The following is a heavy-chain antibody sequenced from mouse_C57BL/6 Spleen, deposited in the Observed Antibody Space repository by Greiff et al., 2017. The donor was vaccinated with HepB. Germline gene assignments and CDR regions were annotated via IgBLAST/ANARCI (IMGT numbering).Heavy chain of an antibody. Sequence: QVQLQQSGPELVKPGASVKISCKASGYAFSSSWMNWVKQRPGKGLEWIGRIYPGDGDTNYNGKFKGKATLTADKSSSTAYMQLSSLTSEDSAVYCCAREPRGASRYFDGWGTGTTVTVAS. CDR1: GYAFSSSW. V-gene: IGHV1-82*01. CDR3: AREPRGASRYFDG. D-gene: IGHD6-1*01. CDR2: IYPGDGDT. J-gene: IGHJ1*03.